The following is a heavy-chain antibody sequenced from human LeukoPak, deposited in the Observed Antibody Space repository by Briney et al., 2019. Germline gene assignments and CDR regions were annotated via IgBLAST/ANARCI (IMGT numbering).Heavy chain of an antibody. V-gene: IGHV4-59*12. CDR2: IYYSGST. J-gene: IGHJ3*02. Sequence: SETLSLTCTVSGGSISSYYWSWIRQPPGKGLEWIGYIYYSGSTNYNPSLKSRVTISVDTSKNQFSLTLSSVTAADTAVYYCARSDGYGLVGIWGQGTMVTVSS. D-gene: IGHD3-10*01. CDR3: ARSDGYGLVGI. CDR1: GGSISSYY.